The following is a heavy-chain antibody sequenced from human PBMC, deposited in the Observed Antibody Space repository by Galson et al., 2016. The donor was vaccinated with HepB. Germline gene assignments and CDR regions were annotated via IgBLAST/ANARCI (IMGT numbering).Heavy chain of an antibody. D-gene: IGHD2-21*01. CDR3: AKAVWLGRGMDV. V-gene: IGHV6-1*01. Sequence: CAISGDRVSRNIAAWVWIRQSPSRGLEWLGRTYYRDRWYYDFATSVKSRIIINADISKNQFSLQLTSVTPEDAALYYCAKAVWLGRGMDVWGQGTAVTVSS. CDR1: GDRVSRNIAA. CDR2: TYYRDRWYY. J-gene: IGHJ6*01.